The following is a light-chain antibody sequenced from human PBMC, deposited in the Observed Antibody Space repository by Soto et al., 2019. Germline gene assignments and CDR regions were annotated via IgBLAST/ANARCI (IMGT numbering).Light chain of an antibody. CDR2: DAS. J-gene: IGKJ1*01. V-gene: IGKV3-20*01. CDR1: QSVSSNY. CDR3: QQYGRSPT. Sequence: IVLTQSPDTLSLSPGERATLSCRARQSVSSNYLAWYQQKLGQAPRLLIYDASRRATGIPDRFSGSGSATDFTLTISRLVPEDFVVYYCQQYGRSPTFGQGTKVDIK.